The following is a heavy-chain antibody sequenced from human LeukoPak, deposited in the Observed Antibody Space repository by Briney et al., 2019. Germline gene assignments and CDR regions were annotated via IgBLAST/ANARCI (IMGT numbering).Heavy chain of an antibody. CDR2: IYYSGST. J-gene: IGHJ4*02. CDR1: GGSISSSSYY. CDR3: ARHSLYYYDSSGAFDY. Sequence: SETLSLTCTVSGGSISSSSYYWGWIRQPPGKGLEWIGSIYYSGSTYYNPSLKSRVTISVDTSKNQFSLKLSSVTAADTAVYYCARHSLYYYDSSGAFDYWGQGTLVTVSS. D-gene: IGHD3-22*01. V-gene: IGHV4-39*01.